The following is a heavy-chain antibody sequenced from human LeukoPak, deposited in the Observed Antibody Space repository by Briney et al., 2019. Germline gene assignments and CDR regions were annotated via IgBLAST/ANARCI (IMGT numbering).Heavy chain of an antibody. CDR1: GYSISSGYY. D-gene: IGHD1-26*01. V-gene: IGHV4-38-2*01. CDR2: IYHSGST. Sequence: PSETLSLTCAVSGYSISSGYYWGWIRQPPGKGLEWIGSIYHSGSTYYNPSLKRRVTISVDTSKNQFSLKLSSVTAADTAVYYCARPNSGSYFGAFDIWGQGTMVTVSS. J-gene: IGHJ3*02. CDR3: ARPNSGSYFGAFDI.